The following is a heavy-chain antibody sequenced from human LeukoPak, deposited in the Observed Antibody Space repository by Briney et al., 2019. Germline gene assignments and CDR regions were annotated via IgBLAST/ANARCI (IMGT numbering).Heavy chain of an antibody. J-gene: IGHJ6*04. Sequence: GGSLRLSCAASGFTFSSYAMSWVRQAPGKGLEWVSAISGSGGSTYYADSVKGRFTISRDNSKNTLYLQMNSLRAEDTAVYYCARGVRCSSTSCWDYYYYGMDVWGKGTTVTVSS. CDR3: ARGVRCSSTSCWDYYYYGMDV. D-gene: IGHD2-2*01. CDR1: GFTFSSYA. V-gene: IGHV3-23*01. CDR2: ISGSGGST.